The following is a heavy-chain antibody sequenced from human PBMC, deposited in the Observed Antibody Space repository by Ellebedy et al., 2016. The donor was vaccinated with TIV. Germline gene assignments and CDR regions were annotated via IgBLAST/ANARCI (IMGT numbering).Heavy chain of an antibody. J-gene: IGHJ4*02. D-gene: IGHD6-19*01. CDR2: INPETGDT. Sequence: AASVKVSCKASGYTFTGYYMYWVRQAPGQGLEWMGWINPETGDTTYAQEFRGRVTMTTDTSITTAYMELTRLTSDDTAVYYCGRSGYGSGWSFDYWGQGTLVTVSS. CDR1: GYTFTGYY. CDR3: GRSGYGSGWSFDY. V-gene: IGHV1-2*02.